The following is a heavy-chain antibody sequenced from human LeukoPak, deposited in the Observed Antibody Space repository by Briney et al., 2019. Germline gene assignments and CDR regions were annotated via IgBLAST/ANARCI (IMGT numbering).Heavy chain of an antibody. CDR1: GFTFNRYG. V-gene: IGHV3-33*08. D-gene: IGHD6-13*01. CDR3: ARGQPGVAAAGNLDY. CDR2: IWSDGNNK. J-gene: IGHJ4*02. Sequence: GGSLRLSCAASGFTFNRYGMHWVRQAPGKGLEWVAVIWSDGNNKYYADSVEGRFTISRDTSKNTLFLQMNSLRAEDTAVYYCARGQPGVAAAGNLDYWGQGTLVTVSS.